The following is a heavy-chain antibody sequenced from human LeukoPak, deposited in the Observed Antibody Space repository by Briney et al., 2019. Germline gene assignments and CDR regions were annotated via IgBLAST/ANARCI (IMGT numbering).Heavy chain of an antibody. CDR1: GRSISSGGYY. Sequence: PSQTLSLTCTVSGRSISSGGYYWSWIRQHPGRGLEWSGYVYYSGSTYYTPSLKSRVTISVDTSKNQFSLKLSSVTAAETAVYYCARVFSGGDYGDFPLDYWGQGTLVTVSS. CDR3: ARVFSGGDYGDFPLDY. D-gene: IGHD4-17*01. CDR2: VYYSGST. V-gene: IGHV4-31*03. J-gene: IGHJ4*02.